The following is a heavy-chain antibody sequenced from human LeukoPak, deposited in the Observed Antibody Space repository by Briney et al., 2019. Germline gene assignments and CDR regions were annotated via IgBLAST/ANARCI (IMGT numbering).Heavy chain of an antibody. CDR2: FDPEDGET. CDR3: ATGGTYSYGDTTYHTFDY. J-gene: IGHJ4*02. Sequence: ASVKVSCKVSGYTLTEVSIHWVRQTPGEGLEWMGGFDPEDGETIYAQKFQGRVYMTEDTSTDTASMELSSLRSEDTAVYYCATGGTYSYGDTTYHTFDYWGQGTLLTVSS. V-gene: IGHV1-24*01. CDR1: GYTLTEVS. D-gene: IGHD3-10*01.